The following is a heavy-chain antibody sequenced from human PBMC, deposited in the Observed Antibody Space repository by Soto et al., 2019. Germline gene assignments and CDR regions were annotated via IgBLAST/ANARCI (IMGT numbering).Heavy chain of an antibody. CDR2: LSSDDKT. V-gene: IGHV3-66*01. J-gene: IGHJ4*02. Sequence: EVRLVESGGGLVQPGGSLRLSCEASGFIVSGIFMTWVRQVPGKGPEWVSTLSSDDKTYYADSVRGRFTISRDSSKNTLFLQMNTLRAEDTAVYHCARDIFGGYYDFWHGGQGTLVTVSS. CDR1: GFIVSGIF. CDR3: ARDIFGGYYDFWH. D-gene: IGHD3-3*01.